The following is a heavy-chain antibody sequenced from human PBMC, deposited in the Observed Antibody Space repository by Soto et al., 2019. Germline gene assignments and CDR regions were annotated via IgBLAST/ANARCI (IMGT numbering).Heavy chain of an antibody. V-gene: IGHV4-31*03. J-gene: IGHJ1*01. D-gene: IGHD1-26*01. Sequence: SETLSLTCTVSGGSISSGGYYWSWIRQHPGKGLEWIGYVYYSGSTYYNPSLKSRVTISVDTSKNQFSLKLSSVTAADTAVYYCARTRGGVGATEYFQHWGQGTLVTVSS. CDR1: GGSISSGGYY. CDR3: ARTRGGVGATEYFQH. CDR2: VYYSGST.